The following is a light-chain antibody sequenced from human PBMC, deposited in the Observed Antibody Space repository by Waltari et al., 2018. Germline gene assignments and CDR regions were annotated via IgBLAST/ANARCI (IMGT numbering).Light chain of an antibody. J-gene: IGLJ1*01. Sequence: QSALTQPRSVSGSPGQSVTISCTRSRSDVGGFIYVFWYHHHPGRAPKVVIYDVDKRPSGVPDRFSGSQSGKTASLTISGLQAEDEGDYYCCSYAGRYTFVFGSGTRVTVL. CDR2: DVD. V-gene: IGLV2-11*01. CDR3: CSYAGRYTFV. CDR1: RSDVGGFIY.